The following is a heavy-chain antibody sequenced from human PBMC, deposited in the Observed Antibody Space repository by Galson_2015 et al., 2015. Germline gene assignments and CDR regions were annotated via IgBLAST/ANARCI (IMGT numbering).Heavy chain of an antibody. V-gene: IGHV3-53*01. J-gene: IGHJ4*02. Sequence: SLRLSCAASGFTVSSNYMSWVRQAPGKGLEWVSVIYSGGSTYYADSVKGRFTISRDNSKNTLYLQMNSLRAEDTAVYYCARALKYCSSTSCYGYFDYWGQGTLVTV. CDR1: GFTVSSNY. D-gene: IGHD2-2*01. CDR3: ARALKYCSSTSCYGYFDY. CDR2: IYSGGST.